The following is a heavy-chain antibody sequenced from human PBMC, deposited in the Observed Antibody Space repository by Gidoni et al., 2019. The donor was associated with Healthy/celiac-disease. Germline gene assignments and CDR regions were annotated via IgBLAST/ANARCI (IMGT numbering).Heavy chain of an antibody. Sequence: QLQLQASGPGLVKPSATLSLHCTVSGGSISSSSYYWGWIRQPPGKGLEWIGSIYYSGSTYYNPSLKSRVTISVDTSKNQFSLKLSSVTAADTAVYYCARQDDYGDNDAFDIWGQGTMVTVSS. CDR2: IYYSGST. J-gene: IGHJ3*02. CDR1: GGSISSSSYY. CDR3: ARQDDYGDNDAFDI. D-gene: IGHD4-17*01. V-gene: IGHV4-39*01.